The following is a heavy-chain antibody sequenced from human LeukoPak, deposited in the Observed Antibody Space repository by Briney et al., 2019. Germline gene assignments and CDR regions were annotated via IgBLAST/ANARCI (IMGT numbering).Heavy chain of an antibody. CDR1: GFTFSSYS. D-gene: IGHD6-19*01. Sequence: GGSLRLSCAASGFTFSSYSMNWVRQAPGKGLEGVAVISYDGSNKYYADSVKGRFTISRDNSKNTLYLQMNSLRAEDTAVYYCARKKSPGIAVAGTWGAFDIWGQGTMVTVSS. J-gene: IGHJ3*02. V-gene: IGHV3-30*03. CDR2: ISYDGSNK. CDR3: ARKKSPGIAVAGTWGAFDI.